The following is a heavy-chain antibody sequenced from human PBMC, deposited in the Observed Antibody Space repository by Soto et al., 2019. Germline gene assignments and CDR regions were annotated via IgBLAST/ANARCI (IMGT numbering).Heavy chain of an antibody. CDR3: VSQRTTVPTQAYFDY. V-gene: IGHV4-39*01. CDR2: VYYRGRS. Sequence: PSETLSLTCTVSGGSISSGGYYWSWIRQHPGKGLEWIGSVYYRGRSYSKSSVKSRVTISVDTSKNRFSLSLNSVTASDTAVYFCVSQRTTVPTQAYFDYWGPGALVTVSS. J-gene: IGHJ4*02. CDR1: GGSISSGGYY. D-gene: IGHD4-17*01.